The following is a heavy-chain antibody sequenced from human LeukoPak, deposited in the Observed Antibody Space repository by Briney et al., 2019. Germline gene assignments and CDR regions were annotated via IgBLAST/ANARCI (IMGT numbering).Heavy chain of an antibody. V-gene: IGHV2-5*02. D-gene: IGHD7-27*01. Sequence: SGPTLVKPTQTLTLTFSFSGFSLTNTGGGVGWILHPPGKALEWLALIYWDDNKRYSPSLKSRLTIIKDSSKNQVVLIMTNMDPVDTGTYYCAHNIWGPAHYWGQGILVTVSS. CDR1: GFSLTNTGGG. CDR2: IYWDDNK. J-gene: IGHJ4*02. CDR3: AHNIWGPAHY.